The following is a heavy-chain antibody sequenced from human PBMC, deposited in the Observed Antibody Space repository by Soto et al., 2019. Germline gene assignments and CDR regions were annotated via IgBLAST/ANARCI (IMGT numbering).Heavy chain of an antibody. Sequence: EVQLVESGGGLVKPGGSLRLSCAASGFSFSNAWMNWVRQAPGKGLEWVGRIKRKIDGEATDYAVPVKGRFTVFRDDSKSALYLQMTSLTGDATAFYYCTTGSVGGVWGQGTTVTIS. D-gene: IGHD2-15*01. CDR2: IKRKIDGEAT. CDR1: GFSFSNAW. V-gene: IGHV3-15*07. CDR3: TTGSVGGV. J-gene: IGHJ6*02.